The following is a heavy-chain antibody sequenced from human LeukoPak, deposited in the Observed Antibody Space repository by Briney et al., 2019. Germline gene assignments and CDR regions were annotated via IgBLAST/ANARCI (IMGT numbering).Heavy chain of an antibody. CDR2: ISGNGIAT. CDR3: SGDPNGDYVGAFDM. J-gene: IGHJ3*02. V-gene: IGHV3-23*01. Sequence: GGSLRLSCAAPGFTFSNYAMSWVRQAPGKGLGWVSAISGNGIATYYADSVKGRFTISRDNSKNTLYLQMNSLRAEDTAVYYCSGDPNGDYVGAFDMWGPGTMVTVSS. CDR1: GFTFSNYA. D-gene: IGHD4-17*01.